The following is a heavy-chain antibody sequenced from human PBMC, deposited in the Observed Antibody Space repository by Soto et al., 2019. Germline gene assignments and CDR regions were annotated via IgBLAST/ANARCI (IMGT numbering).Heavy chain of an antibody. J-gene: IGHJ4*02. CDR1: GFTFSSYT. V-gene: IGHV3-30*04. CDR2: ITYNGNE. D-gene: IGHD3-16*01. CDR3: ARDLGGIPDY. Sequence: GGSLRLSCAASGFTFSSYTMHWVRQAPGKGLEWVAVITYNGNEYYTDSVRGRFTISRDSSENTLYLQMNSLRAEDTAVYYCARDLGGIPDYWGQGTLVTVSS.